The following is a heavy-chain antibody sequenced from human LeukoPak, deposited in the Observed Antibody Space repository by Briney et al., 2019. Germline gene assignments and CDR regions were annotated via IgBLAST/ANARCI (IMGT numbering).Heavy chain of an antibody. J-gene: IGHJ6*02. Sequence: SETLSLTCAVYGGSFSGYYWSWIRQPPGKGLEWIGEINHSGSTNYNPSLKSRVTISVETSKNQFSLKLSSVTAADTAVYYCARLRYYYDSSGYADYYYGMDVWGQGTTVTVSS. CDR2: INHSGST. CDR1: GGSFSGYY. CDR3: ARLRYYYDSSGYADYYYGMDV. V-gene: IGHV4-34*01. D-gene: IGHD3-22*01.